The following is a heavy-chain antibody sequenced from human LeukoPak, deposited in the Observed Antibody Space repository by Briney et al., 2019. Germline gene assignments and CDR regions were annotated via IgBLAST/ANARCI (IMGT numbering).Heavy chain of an antibody. Sequence: VASVKVSCKASGGTFSSYAISWVRQAPGQGLEWMGGIIPIFGTANYAQKFQGRVTITADESTSTAYMELSSLRSEDTAVYYCARDGWKYDFWSGYSGWFDPWGQGTLVTVSS. V-gene: IGHV1-69*13. D-gene: IGHD3-3*01. J-gene: IGHJ5*02. CDR1: GGTFSSYA. CDR3: ARDGWKYDFWSGYSGWFDP. CDR2: IIPIFGTA.